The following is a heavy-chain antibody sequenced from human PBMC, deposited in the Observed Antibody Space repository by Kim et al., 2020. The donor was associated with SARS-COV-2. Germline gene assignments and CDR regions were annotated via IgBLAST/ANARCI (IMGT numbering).Heavy chain of an antibody. CDR2: IWYDGTIK. J-gene: IGHJ5*02. D-gene: IGHD2-15*01. Sequence: GGSLRLSCIASGFTFRTSEMSWVRQAPGKGLEWVAVIWYDGTIKYYTDSVKGRFTISRDNSRNTLFLQMNSLTAEDTAVYYCARGLGGTSNWFDPWGQGT. CDR1: GFTFRTSE. CDR3: ARGLGGTSNWFDP. V-gene: IGHV3-33*01.